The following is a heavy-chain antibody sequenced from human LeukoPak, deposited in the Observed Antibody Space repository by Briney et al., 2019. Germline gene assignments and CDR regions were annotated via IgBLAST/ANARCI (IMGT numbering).Heavy chain of an antibody. Sequence: GGSLRLSCAASGFTFSSHWMHWARQAPGKGLVWISRIVNDGSGATYVDSVKGRFTTSRDNAKNTLFLQMNSLRAEDTAVYYCVRDSPHSGFNIDFDYWGQGTLVTVSS. CDR3: VRDSPHSGFNIDFDY. V-gene: IGHV3-74*01. CDR1: GFTFSSHW. D-gene: IGHD2-15*01. CDR2: IVNDGSGA. J-gene: IGHJ4*02.